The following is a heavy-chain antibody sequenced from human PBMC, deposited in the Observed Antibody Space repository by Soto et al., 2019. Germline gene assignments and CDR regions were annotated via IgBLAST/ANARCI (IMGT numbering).Heavy chain of an antibody. CDR1: GYTFTSYY. CDR3: ARGHVGYCTNGVCYRFDY. J-gene: IGHJ4*02. D-gene: IGHD2-8*01. Sequence: ASVKVSCKASGYTFTSYYMHWVRQAPGQGLEWMGIINPSGGSTSYAQKFQGRVTMTRDTSTSTVYMELSSLRSEDTAVYYCARGHVGYCTNGVCYRFDYWGQGTLVTVSS. V-gene: IGHV1-46*01. CDR2: INPSGGST.